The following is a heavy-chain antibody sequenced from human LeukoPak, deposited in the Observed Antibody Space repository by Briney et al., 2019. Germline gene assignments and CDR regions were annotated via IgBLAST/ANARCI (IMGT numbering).Heavy chain of an antibody. CDR3: ARGRLLWFGELSLAFDI. V-gene: IGHV4-39*01. J-gene: IGHJ3*02. CDR2: IYYSGST. D-gene: IGHD3-10*01. Sequence: SETLSLTCTVSGGSISSSSYYWGWIRQPPGKGLEWIGSIYYSGSTYYNPSLKSRVTISVDTSKNQFSLKLSSVTAADTAVYYCARGRLLWFGELSLAFDIWGQGTMVTVSS. CDR1: GGSISSSSYY.